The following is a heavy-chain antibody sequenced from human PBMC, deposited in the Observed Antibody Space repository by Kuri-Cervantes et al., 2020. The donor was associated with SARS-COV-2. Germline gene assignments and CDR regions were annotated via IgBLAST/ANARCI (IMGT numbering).Heavy chain of an antibody. Sequence: ASVKVSCKASGYTFTSYGISWVRQAPGQGLEWMGWISAYNGNTNYAQKLQGRVTITTDTSTSTAYMELRSLRSDDTAVYYCARNVVGATTLGWLDPWGQGTLVTVSS. J-gene: IGHJ5*02. CDR1: GYTFTSYG. CDR2: ISAYNGNT. CDR3: ARNVVGATTLGWLDP. V-gene: IGHV1-18*01. D-gene: IGHD1-26*01.